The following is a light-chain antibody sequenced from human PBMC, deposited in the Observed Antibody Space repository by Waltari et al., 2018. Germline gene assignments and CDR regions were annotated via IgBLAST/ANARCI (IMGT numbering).Light chain of an antibody. CDR1: SSNIGAGYD. Sequence: QSVLTQPPSVSGAPGQRVTISCTGSSSNIGAGYDVHWYQQLPGTAPKLLIYGNSNRPSGVPDRVSGSKSGTSASLAITGIQAADEADDHCPSYDSSLRGGVFGGGTKLPVL. CDR2: GNS. J-gene: IGLJ2*01. V-gene: IGLV1-40*01. CDR3: PSYDSSLRGGV.